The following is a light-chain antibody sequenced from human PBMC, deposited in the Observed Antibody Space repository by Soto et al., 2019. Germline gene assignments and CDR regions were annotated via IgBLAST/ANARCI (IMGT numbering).Light chain of an antibody. J-gene: IGKJ4*01. V-gene: IGKV1-39*01. Sequence: DIQMTQSPSSLSASVGDRVTITCRARQSISNYLSWYQQKPGKAPNFLINVASTLQSGVPSRLSGSGSGTDFTLAISSLQPEDFATYYCQQSSSTPHTFGGGTRVEIK. CDR3: QQSSSTPHT. CDR2: VAS. CDR1: QSISNY.